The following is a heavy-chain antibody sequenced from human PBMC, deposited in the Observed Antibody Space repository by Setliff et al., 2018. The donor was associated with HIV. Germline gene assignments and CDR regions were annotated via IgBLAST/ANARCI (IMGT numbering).Heavy chain of an antibody. Sequence: GGSLRLSCAASGFTFSSYSRNWVRQAPGKGLEWVSFIISSSSYIFNADSVKGRFTISRDNAKNSLYLQMNSLRAEDTAVYYCARDGTRLLAAMDVWGKGTRSPSP. CDR1: GFTFSSYS. J-gene: IGHJ6*03. CDR2: IISSSSYI. CDR3: ARDGTRLLAAMDV. V-gene: IGHV3-21*06. D-gene: IGHD3-3*01.